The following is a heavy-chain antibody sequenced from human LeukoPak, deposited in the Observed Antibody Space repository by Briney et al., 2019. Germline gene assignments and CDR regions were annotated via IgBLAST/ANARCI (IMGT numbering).Heavy chain of an antibody. Sequence: GGSLRLSCAASGFTFRSYGMHWVRQAPGKGLEWVAVISYDGSKKYYADSVKGRFTISRDNSKNTLYLQMNSLRAEDTAVYYCAKDHRDGFDYWGQGTLVTVSS. D-gene: IGHD1-14*01. J-gene: IGHJ4*02. CDR3: AKDHRDGFDY. V-gene: IGHV3-30*18. CDR2: ISYDGSKK. CDR1: GFTFRSYG.